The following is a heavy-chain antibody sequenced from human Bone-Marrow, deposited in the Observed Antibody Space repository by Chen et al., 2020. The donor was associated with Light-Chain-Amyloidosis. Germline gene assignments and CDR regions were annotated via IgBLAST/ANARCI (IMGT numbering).Heavy chain of an antibody. Sequence: QVQLVESGGGVVQPGRSLRLSCAASGFTFSSYAMHWVRQAPGKGLEWVAVISYDGSNKYYADSVKGRFTISRDNSKNTLYLQMNSLRAEDTAVYYCARDWASVVVIAGDYYGMDVWGQGTTVTVSS. CDR3: ARDWASVVVIAGDYYGMDV. J-gene: IGHJ6*02. D-gene: IGHD2-21*01. CDR1: GFTFSSYA. CDR2: ISYDGSNK. V-gene: IGHV3-30-3*01.